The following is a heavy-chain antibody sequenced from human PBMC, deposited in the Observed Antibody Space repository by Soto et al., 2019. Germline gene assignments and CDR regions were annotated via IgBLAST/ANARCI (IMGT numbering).Heavy chain of an antibody. CDR1: GFTFNKYG. V-gene: IGHV3-33*01. D-gene: IGHD1-20*01. J-gene: IGHJ5*02. CDR3: ARDQSRIRRFWFDP. CDR2: MWYDGSNE. Sequence: QVQLVESGGGVVQAGGSLRLSCTASGFTFNKYGMHWVRQAPGKGLEWVAVMWYDGSNEYYADSVKGRFTISRDNSRNTVSLQMNSLRAEDTAVYYCARDQSRIRRFWFDPWGQGTLVTVSS.